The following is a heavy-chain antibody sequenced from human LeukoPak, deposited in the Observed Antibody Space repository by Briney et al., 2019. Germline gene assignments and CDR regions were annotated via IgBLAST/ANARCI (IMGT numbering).Heavy chain of an antibody. Sequence: GGSLRLSCAASGFTFSSYAMHWVRQAPGKGLAWVAVISYDGSNKYYADSVKGRFTISRDNSKNTLYLQMNSLRAEDTAVYYCARDITPYNWNDADSSDYWGQGTLVTVSS. CDR2: ISYDGSNK. CDR1: GFTFSSYA. D-gene: IGHD1-20*01. J-gene: IGHJ4*02. V-gene: IGHV3-30-3*01. CDR3: ARDITPYNWNDADSSDY.